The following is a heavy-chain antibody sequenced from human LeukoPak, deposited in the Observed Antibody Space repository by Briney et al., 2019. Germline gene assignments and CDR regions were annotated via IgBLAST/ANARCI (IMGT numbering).Heavy chain of an antibody. CDR3: ARERTYYYYYMDV. J-gene: IGHJ6*03. V-gene: IGHV3-30*03. CDR2: ISYDGSNK. CDR1: GFTFSSYG. Sequence: PGRSLRLSCAASGFTFSSYGMHWVRQAPGKGLEWVAVISYDGSNKYYADSVKGRFTISRDNSKNTLYLQMNSLRAEDTAVYYCARERTYYYYYMDVWGKGTTVTVSS.